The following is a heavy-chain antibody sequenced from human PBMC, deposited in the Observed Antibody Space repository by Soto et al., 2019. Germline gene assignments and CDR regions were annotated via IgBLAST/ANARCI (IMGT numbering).Heavy chain of an antibody. CDR2: ISWNSGSI. D-gene: IGHD2-2*01. V-gene: IGHV3-9*01. J-gene: IGHJ4*02. CDR1: GFTFDDYA. CDR3: AKDMGCSSTSCHYCFDY. Sequence: ESGGGLVQPGRSLRLSCAASGFTFDDYAMHWVRQAPGKGLEWVSGISWNSGSIGYADSVKGRFTISRDNAKNSLYLQMNSLRAEDTALYYCAKDMGCSSTSCHYCFDYWGQGTLVTVSS.